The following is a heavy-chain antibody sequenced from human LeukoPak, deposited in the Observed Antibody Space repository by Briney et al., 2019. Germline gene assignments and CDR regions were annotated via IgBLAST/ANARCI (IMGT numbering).Heavy chain of an antibody. V-gene: IGHV1-8*01. CDR1: GYTFTSYD. J-gene: IGHJ6*03. D-gene: IGHD3-16*01. Sequence: ASVKVSCRASGYTFTSYDIKWVRQATGQGLEWMGRMNPNSGNTDYAQKFQGRVTMTRNTSISTAYMELSSLTSEDTAMYYCARRGKGLGYYMDVWGRGTTVTISS. CDR3: ARRGKGLGYYMDV. CDR2: MNPNSGNT.